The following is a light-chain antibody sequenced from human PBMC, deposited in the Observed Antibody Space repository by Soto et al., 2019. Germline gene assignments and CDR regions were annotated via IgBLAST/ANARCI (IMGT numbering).Light chain of an antibody. Sequence: QSVLTRPPSASGAAGQVVTTSCSGSSSNIGSNTVNWYQQLPGTAPKLLIYSNNQRPSGVPDRFSGSKSGTSASLAISGLQSEDEADYYCAAWDDSLNGPGNYVFGTGTKVTVL. J-gene: IGLJ1*01. CDR3: AAWDDSLNGPGNYV. CDR2: SNN. CDR1: SSNIGSNT. V-gene: IGLV1-44*01.